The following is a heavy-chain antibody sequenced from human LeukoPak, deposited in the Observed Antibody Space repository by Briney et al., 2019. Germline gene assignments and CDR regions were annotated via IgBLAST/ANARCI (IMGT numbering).Heavy chain of an antibody. J-gene: IGHJ4*02. D-gene: IGHD5-24*01. CDR2: IGLDGAQK. V-gene: IGHV3-7*01. CDR3: ARWRRLQSEFDC. Sequence: SGGSLRLSCAASGFTFSSHAMGWVRQAPGKGLECVATIGLDGAQKDFVDSVKGRFTLSRDNAKNSLFLEMNRLRVEDTAVYYCARWRRLQSEFDCWGQGTLVTVSS. CDR1: GFTFSSHA.